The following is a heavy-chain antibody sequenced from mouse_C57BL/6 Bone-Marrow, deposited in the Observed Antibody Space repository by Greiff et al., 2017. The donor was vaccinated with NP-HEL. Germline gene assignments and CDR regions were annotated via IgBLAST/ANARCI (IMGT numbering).Heavy chain of an antibody. V-gene: IGHV3-1*01. CDR3: AREGGYYFWYFEV. CDR1: GYSITSGYD. CDR2: ISYSGST. J-gene: IGHJ1*03. Sequence: EVKLQESGPGMVKPSQSLSLTCTVTGYSITSGYDWHWIRHFPGNKLEWMGYISYSGSTNYIPSLKSRISITHDTSKNHFFLKLNTVTTEDTATYYFAREGGYYFWYFEVWGTGTTVTVSS. D-gene: IGHD1-1*01.